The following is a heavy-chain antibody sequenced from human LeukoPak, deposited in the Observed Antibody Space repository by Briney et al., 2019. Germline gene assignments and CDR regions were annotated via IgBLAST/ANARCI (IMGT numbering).Heavy chain of an antibody. D-gene: IGHD3-3*01. CDR2: INHSEST. V-gene: IGHV4-34*01. J-gene: IGHJ4*02. CDR3: ARHSTFFGVVIIKGRVRGPFDY. Sequence: SETLSLTCAVYGGSFSGYYWSWIRQPPGKGLEWIGEINHSESTNYNPSLKSRVTISVDTSKNQFSLKLSSVTAADTAVYYCARHSTFFGVVIIKGRVRGPFDYWGQGTLVTVSS. CDR1: GGSFSGYY.